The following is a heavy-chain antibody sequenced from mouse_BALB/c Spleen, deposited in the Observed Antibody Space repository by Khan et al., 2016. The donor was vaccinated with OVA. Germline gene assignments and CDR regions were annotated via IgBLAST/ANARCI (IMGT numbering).Heavy chain of an antibody. CDR2: ISSAGTNT. Sequence: EVQLVESGGGLVKPGGSLKLSCEASGFTFSSFVMSWVRQTPEKRLGGVATISSAGTNTYFPDSVKGRFTISRDNAKNTLYLQMNSLRSEDTAMYYCANGNYGWFAYWGQGTLVTVSA. J-gene: IGHJ3*01. CDR1: GFTFSSFV. V-gene: IGHV5-9-3*01. CDR3: ANGNYGWFAY. D-gene: IGHD2-1*01.